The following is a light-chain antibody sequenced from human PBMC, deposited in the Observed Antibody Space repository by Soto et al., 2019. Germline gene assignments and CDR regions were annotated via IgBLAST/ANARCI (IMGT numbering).Light chain of an antibody. J-gene: IGKJ2*01. Sequence: EIVLTQSPGTLSLSPGETATLSCGASQRLSSNSLAWYQQRPGQAPRLLIYGASSRATGIPDRFSGSGSGTDFTLTISRLEPKDFAVSYCQQYGTSPYTFGQGTKVDIK. CDR1: QRLSSNS. CDR2: GAS. V-gene: IGKV3-20*01. CDR3: QQYGTSPYT.